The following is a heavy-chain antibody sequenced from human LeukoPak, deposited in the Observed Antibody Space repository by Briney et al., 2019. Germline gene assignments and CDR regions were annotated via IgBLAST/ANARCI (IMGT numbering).Heavy chain of an antibody. CDR2: ISSSGNNT. V-gene: IGHV3-23*01. D-gene: IGHD1-14*01. CDR3: AKDVRTKRPPPEGFDY. Sequence: ETLSLTCTVSGGSISSSSYYWGWIRQPPGKGLEWVSTISSSGNNTYYTDSVKGRFTISRDNSKNTLFLQMNSLRVDDTAVYYCAKDVRTKRPPPEGFDYWGQGTLVTVSS. CDR1: GGSISSSSYY. J-gene: IGHJ4*02.